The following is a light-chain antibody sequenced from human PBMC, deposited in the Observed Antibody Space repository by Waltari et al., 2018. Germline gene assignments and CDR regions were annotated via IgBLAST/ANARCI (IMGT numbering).Light chain of an antibody. V-gene: IGKV4-1*01. CDR2: WAS. J-gene: IGKJ3*01. CDR1: QSVLFSSNNKNY. Sequence: DIVMTQSPDSLAVSLGERSTINCNSSQSVLFSSNNKNYLARYQPKPGQPPQLLIYWASTRESGVPDRFAGSGSGTDFTLTISTLQAEDVAVYYCQQYYSVPFTFGPGTKVDIK. CDR3: QQYYSVPFT.